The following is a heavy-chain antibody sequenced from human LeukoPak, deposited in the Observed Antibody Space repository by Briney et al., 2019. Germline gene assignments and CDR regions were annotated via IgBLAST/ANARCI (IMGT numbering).Heavy chain of an antibody. D-gene: IGHD5-18*01. J-gene: IGHJ4*02. CDR2: IYYSGST. CDR3: ARRVGYGSLDY. Sequence: SETLSLTCTVSGGSISSSSYYWGWIRQPPGKGLEWIGSIYYSGSTYYNPSLKSRVTISVDTSKNQFSLKLSSVTAADTAVYYCARRVGYGSLDYWGQGTLVTVSS. CDR1: GGSISSSSYY. V-gene: IGHV4-39*01.